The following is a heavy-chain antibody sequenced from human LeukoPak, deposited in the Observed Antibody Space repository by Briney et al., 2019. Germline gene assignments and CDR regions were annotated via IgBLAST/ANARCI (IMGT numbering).Heavy chain of an antibody. J-gene: IGHJ4*02. CDR1: GGSISSGSYY. D-gene: IGHD3-10*01. CDR2: IYYSGST. CDR3: ARITMVRGVIITGTTGSYYFDY. Sequence: KPSETLSLTCTVSGGSISSGSYYWGWIRQPPGKGLEWIGSIYYSGSTYYNPSLKSRVTISVDTSKNQFSLKLSSVTAADTAVYYCARITMVRGVIITGTTGSYYFDYWGQGTLVTVSS. V-gene: IGHV4-39*01.